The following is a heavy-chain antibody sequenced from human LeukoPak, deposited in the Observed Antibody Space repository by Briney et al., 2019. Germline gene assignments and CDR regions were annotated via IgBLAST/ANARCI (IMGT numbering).Heavy chain of an antibody. V-gene: IGHV4-38-2*02. J-gene: IGHJ3*02. Sequence: SETLSLTCIVSGYPIRSGYYWGWVRQPPGRGLEWIGCIFHSGSTYYNPSLNSRVTISVDTSKNQFSLNLSSVTAADTAVYYCATVSPPVLDIWGQGTMVTVSS. CDR1: GYPIRSGYY. CDR3: ATVSPPVLDI. CDR2: IFHSGST. D-gene: IGHD6-6*01.